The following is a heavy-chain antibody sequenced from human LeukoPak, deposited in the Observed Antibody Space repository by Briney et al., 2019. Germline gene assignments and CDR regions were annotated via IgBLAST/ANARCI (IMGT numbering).Heavy chain of an antibody. CDR3: AKDRVAAYCFDY. Sequence: GGSLRLSCVDSGFTFSSYDMSWVRQIPGKGLEWVSAISGSGGSTYYADSVKGRFTISRDNSKNTLYLQMNSLRAEDTAVYYCAKDRVAAYCFDYWGQGTLVTVSS. CDR1: GFTFSSYD. CDR2: ISGSGGST. J-gene: IGHJ4*02. D-gene: IGHD6-6*01. V-gene: IGHV3-23*01.